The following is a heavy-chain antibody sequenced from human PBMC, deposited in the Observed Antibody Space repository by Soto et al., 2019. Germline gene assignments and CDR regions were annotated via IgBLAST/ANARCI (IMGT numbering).Heavy chain of an antibody. CDR2: IYHTGST. CDR3: ARHGLNGYVSVNAFDI. V-gene: IGHV4-39*01. J-gene: IGHJ3*02. Sequence: QLQLQESGPGLVKPSETLSLTCTVSGDSISINSYSWTWIRQSPGKGLEWIGYIYHTGSTYSNPSLKSRLNMSVDKSKNQFSLNLSSVTATDTAVYYCARHGLNGYVSVNAFDIWGPGKMVTVSS. D-gene: IGHD3-22*01. CDR1: GDSISINSYS.